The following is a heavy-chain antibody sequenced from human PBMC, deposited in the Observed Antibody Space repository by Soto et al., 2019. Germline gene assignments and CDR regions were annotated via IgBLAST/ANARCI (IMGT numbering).Heavy chain of an antibody. CDR2: INPNSGGT. J-gene: IGHJ5*02. D-gene: IGHD2-2*01. CDR3: ARGRIVLVPAAIWWFDP. Sequence: ASVKVSCKASGYTFTGYYMHWVRQAPGQGLEWMGRINPNSGGTNYAQKFQGWVTMTRDTSISTAYMELSSLRSEDTAVYYCARGRIVLVPAAIWWFDPWGQGTLVTVSS. V-gene: IGHV1-2*04. CDR1: GYTFTGYY.